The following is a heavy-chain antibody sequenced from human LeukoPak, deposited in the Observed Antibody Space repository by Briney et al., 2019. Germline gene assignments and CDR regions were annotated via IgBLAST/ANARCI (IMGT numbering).Heavy chain of an antibody. J-gene: IGHJ4*02. CDR3: ARAGLRYYDSSGPKNSIDY. CDR2: INHSGST. V-gene: IGHV4-34*01. CDR1: GGSFSGYY. D-gene: IGHD3-22*01. Sequence: KPSETLSLTCAVYGGSFSGYYWSWIRQPPGKGLEWIGEINHSGSTNYNPSLKSRVTISVDTSKNQFSLKLSSVTAADTAVYYCARAGLRYYDSSGPKNSIDYWGQGTLVTVSS.